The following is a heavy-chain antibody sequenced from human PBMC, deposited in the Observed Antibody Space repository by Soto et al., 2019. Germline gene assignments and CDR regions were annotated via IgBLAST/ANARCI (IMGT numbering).Heavy chain of an antibody. Sequence: GASVKVSCKVSGYTLTELSMHWVRQAPGKGLEWMGGFDPEDGETIYAQKFQGRVTMTEDTSTDTAYMELSSLRSEDTAVYYCATGYSSGSYYYYYGMDVWGHGTTVTVSS. J-gene: IGHJ6*02. V-gene: IGHV1-24*01. CDR3: ATGYSSGSYYYYYGMDV. D-gene: IGHD6-19*01. CDR2: FDPEDGET. CDR1: GYTLTELS.